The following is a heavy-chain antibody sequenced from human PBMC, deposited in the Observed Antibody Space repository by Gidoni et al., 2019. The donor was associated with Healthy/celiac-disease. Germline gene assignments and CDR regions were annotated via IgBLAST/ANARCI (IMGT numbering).Heavy chain of an antibody. Sequence: QVQLQESGPGLVTPSETLSLTCTVSGGSISSYYCSWIRQPAGKGLEWIGRIYTSGSTNYTPSLKSRVTMSVDTSKNQFSRKLSSVTAADTAVYYCARVGVVAGNWFDPWGQGTLVTVSS. J-gene: IGHJ5*02. V-gene: IGHV4-4*07. CDR2: IYTSGST. D-gene: IGHD2-15*01. CDR3: ARVGVVAGNWFDP. CDR1: GGSISSYY.